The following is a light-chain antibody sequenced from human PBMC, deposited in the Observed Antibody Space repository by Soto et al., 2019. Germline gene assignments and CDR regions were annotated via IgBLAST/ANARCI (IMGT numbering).Light chain of an antibody. CDR1: SSNIGSNT. Sequence: QSVLTQPPSASGTPGQRVTISCSGSSSNIGSNTVNWYQQLPGTAPKLLIYNNNQRPSGVPDRFSGSKSGTSASLAISGLQPEDEAEYYCAAWDDSLNGLVFGTGTKLTVL. CDR3: AAWDDSLNGLV. V-gene: IGLV1-44*01. J-gene: IGLJ1*01. CDR2: NNN.